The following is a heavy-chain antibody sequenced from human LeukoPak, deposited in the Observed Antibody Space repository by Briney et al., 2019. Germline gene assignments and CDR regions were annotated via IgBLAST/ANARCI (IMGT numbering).Heavy chain of an antibody. J-gene: IGHJ3*02. CDR3: ARTYDSSGYAFDI. Sequence: PGGSLRLSCAASGFTFSSYSMNWVRQAPGKGLKWVSYISSSSSTIYYADSVKGRFTISRDNAKNSLYLQMNSLRAEDTAVYYCARTYDSSGYAFDIWGQGTMVTVSS. V-gene: IGHV3-48*01. CDR2: ISSSSSTI. D-gene: IGHD3-22*01. CDR1: GFTFSSYS.